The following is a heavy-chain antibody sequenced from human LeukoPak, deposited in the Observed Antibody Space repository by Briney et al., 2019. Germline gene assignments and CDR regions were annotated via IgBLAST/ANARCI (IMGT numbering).Heavy chain of an antibody. J-gene: IGHJ6*02. V-gene: IGHV3-30*03. CDR1: GFTFGSYD. CDR2: ISDDENTK. CDR3: ASVTGYYYYYGMDV. D-gene: IGHD2-21*02. Sequence: PGGSLRLSCAVSGFTFGSYDMHWVRQAPGKGLEWVAIISDDENTKHYADSVKGRFTISRDNSKNTLYLQMNSLRPEDTAVYYCASVTGYYYYYGMDVWGQGTTVTVSS.